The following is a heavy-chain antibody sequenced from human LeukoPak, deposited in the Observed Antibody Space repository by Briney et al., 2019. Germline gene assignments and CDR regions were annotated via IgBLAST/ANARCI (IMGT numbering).Heavy chain of an antibody. CDR2: IYYSGST. Sequence: PSETLSLTCTVSGGSISSSSYYWGWIRQPPGKGLEWIGSIYYSGSTYYNPSLKSRVTISVDTSKNQFSLKLSSVTAADTAVYYCARAGVATISAHYYYMDVWGKGTTVTISS. D-gene: IGHD5-12*01. CDR3: ARAGVATISAHYYYMDV. CDR1: GGSISSSSYY. J-gene: IGHJ6*03. V-gene: IGHV4-39*07.